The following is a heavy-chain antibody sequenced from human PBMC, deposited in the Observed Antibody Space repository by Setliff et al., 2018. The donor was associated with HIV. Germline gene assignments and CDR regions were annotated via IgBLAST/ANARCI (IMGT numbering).Heavy chain of an antibody. D-gene: IGHD2-15*01. Sequence: SETLSLTCTVSGGSISTSYWNWIRQPPGKGLEWIAYIYISGTTDYNPSLKSRVTISLDTSRNQFSLKLGSVTAADTAMYYCAREHCSGGSCDGFDIWGQGTMVTVSS. CDR3: AREHCSGGSCDGFDI. CDR1: GGSISTSY. CDR2: IYISGTT. J-gene: IGHJ3*02. V-gene: IGHV4-4*09.